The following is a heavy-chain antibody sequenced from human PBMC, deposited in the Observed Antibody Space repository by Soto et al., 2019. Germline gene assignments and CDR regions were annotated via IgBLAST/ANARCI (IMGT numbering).Heavy chain of an antibody. D-gene: IGHD4-17*01. Sequence: SETLSLTCTVSGGSISSGGYYWSWIRQHPGKGLEWIGYIYYSGSTYYNPSLKSRVTISVDTSKNQFSLKLSSVTAADTAVYYCARADDYGDYRDAFDIWGQGTMVTVS. V-gene: IGHV4-31*03. CDR2: IYYSGST. J-gene: IGHJ3*02. CDR1: GGSISSGGYY. CDR3: ARADDYGDYRDAFDI.